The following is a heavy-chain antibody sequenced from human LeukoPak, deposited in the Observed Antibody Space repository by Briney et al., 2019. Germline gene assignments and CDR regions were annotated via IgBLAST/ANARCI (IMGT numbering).Heavy chain of an antibody. Sequence: GASVKVSCKASGGTFSSYAISWVRQAPGQGLEWMGGIIPILGTANYAQKFQGRVTITADAFTSTAYMELSSLRFEDTAVYYCARDLGSRDGYNPPNLFDNWGQGTLVTVSS. D-gene: IGHD5-24*01. CDR1: GGTFSSYA. CDR2: IIPILGTA. CDR3: ARDLGSRDGYNPPNLFDN. V-gene: IGHV1-69*13. J-gene: IGHJ4*02.